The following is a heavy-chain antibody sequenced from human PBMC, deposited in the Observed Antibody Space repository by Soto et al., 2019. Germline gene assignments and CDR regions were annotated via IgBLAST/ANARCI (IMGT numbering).Heavy chain of an antibody. CDR3: ASIGYCSGGSCYQYFQH. CDR2: ISAYNGNT. D-gene: IGHD2-15*01. Sequence: GASVKVSCKASGYTFTSYGISWVRQAPGQVLEWMGWISAYNGNTNYAQKLQGRVTMTTDTSTSTAYMELRSLRSDDTAVYYCASIGYCSGGSCYQYFQHWGQGTLVTVSS. V-gene: IGHV1-18*01. CDR1: GYTFTSYG. J-gene: IGHJ1*01.